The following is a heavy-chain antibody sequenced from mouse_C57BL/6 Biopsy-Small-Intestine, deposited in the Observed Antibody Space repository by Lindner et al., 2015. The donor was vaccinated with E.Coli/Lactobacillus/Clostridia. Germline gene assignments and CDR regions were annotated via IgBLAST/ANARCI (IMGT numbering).Heavy chain of an antibody. D-gene: IGHD2-5*01. J-gene: IGHJ3*01. Sequence: VQLQESGPKLVKPGASVKISCKASGYTFTDFYINWVKQRPGQGLEWIGWIYSGSGNTKYNEKFKGKAILTIDTSSSTASMQLSSLTSEDSAVYFCGRAYYSNCPFAYWGPRDSGHCLC. CDR1: GYTFTDFY. CDR2: IYSGSGNT. V-gene: IGHV1-84*01. CDR3: GRAYYSNCPFAY.